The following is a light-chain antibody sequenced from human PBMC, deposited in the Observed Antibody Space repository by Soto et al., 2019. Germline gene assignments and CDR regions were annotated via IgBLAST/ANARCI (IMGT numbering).Light chain of an antibody. CDR1: QSVSSSY. Sequence: EIVLTQSPGTLSLSPGERATLSCRASQSVSSSYFAWYQQKPGQAPRLLIYGASSRATGIPDRFSGSGSGTDFTLPISRLEPEDFAVYYCQQYGSSPAITFGQGTRLEIK. CDR2: GAS. CDR3: QQYGSSPAIT. J-gene: IGKJ5*01. V-gene: IGKV3-20*01.